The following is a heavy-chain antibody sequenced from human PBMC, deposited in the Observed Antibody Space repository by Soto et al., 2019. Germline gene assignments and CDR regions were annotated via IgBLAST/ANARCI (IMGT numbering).Heavy chain of an antibody. Sequence: QITLKESGPTLVKPTQTLTLTCTFSGFSLSTSGVGVGWIRQPPGKALEWLALIYWNDDKRYSPSLKSRLTITKDTSKNQVVLTMTNMDPVDTATDYCAPAYCGGDCYSLWFDPWGQGTLVTVSS. J-gene: IGHJ5*02. D-gene: IGHD2-21*02. CDR2: IYWNDDK. CDR1: GFSLSTSGVG. CDR3: APAYCGGDCYSLWFDP. V-gene: IGHV2-5*01.